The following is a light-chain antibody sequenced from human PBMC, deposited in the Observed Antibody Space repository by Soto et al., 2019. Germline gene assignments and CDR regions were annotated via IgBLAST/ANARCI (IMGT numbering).Light chain of an antibody. CDR2: WAS. CDR3: QQYYSTPPT. Sequence: DIVMTQSPDSLAVSLGERATINRKSSQSVLYSSNNQNYLAWYQQKPGQPPKLLIYWASTRESGVPDRFSGSGSGTDFTLTISSLQAEDVAVYYCQQYYSTPPTFGQGTKLEIK. J-gene: IGKJ2*01. V-gene: IGKV4-1*01. CDR1: QSVLYSSNNQNY.